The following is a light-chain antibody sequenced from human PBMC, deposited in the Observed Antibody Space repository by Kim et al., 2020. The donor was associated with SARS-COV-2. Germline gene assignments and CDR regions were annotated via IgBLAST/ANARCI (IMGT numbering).Light chain of an antibody. CDR3: QQHDNSPSWT. J-gene: IGKJ1*01. CDR2: AAS. CDR1: QSVSSRY. Sequence: PGERATLSCRASQSVSSRYLAWYQQKXGQAPRLLIYAASSRATGIPDRFSGSGSGTDFTLTISRLEPEDFAVYYCQQHDNSPSWTFGQGTKV. V-gene: IGKV3-20*01.